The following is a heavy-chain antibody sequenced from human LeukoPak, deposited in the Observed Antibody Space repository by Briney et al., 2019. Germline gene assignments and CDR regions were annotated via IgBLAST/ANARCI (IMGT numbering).Heavy chain of an antibody. CDR2: MYLGGTT. D-gene: IGHD2-2*01. CDR3: ARDQGGLVSFFDY. CDR1: GGSISSLNL. J-gene: IGHJ4*02. V-gene: IGHV4-4*02. Sequence: SGTLSLTCIVSGGSISSLNLWSWLRQPPGKGLEWIGEMYLGGTTNFNPSLKSRVTISVDTSKNQFSLKLSSVTAADTAVYYCARDQGGLVSFFDYWGQGTLVTVSS.